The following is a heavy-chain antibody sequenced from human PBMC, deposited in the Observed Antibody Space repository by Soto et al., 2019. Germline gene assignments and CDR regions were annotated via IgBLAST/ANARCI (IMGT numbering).Heavy chain of an antibody. CDR3: ARSDSSRWYVFDY. J-gene: IGHJ4*02. CDR1: GGSISSYY. D-gene: IGHD6-19*01. V-gene: IGHV4-59*01. Sequence: SETLSLTCTVSGGSISSYYWSWIRQPPGNGLEWIGYIYYSGSTNYNPSLKGRVTISVDTSKNQFSLKLSSVTAADTAVYYCARSDSSRWYVFDYWGQGTMVTVSS. CDR2: IYYSGST.